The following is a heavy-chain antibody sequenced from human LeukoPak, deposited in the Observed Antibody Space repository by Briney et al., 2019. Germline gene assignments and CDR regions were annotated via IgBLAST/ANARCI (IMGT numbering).Heavy chain of an antibody. CDR3: ARDLFGSSGHALDY. V-gene: IGHV1-69*06. Sequence: ASVKVSCKASGGTFSSYAISWVRQAPGQGLEWMGGIIPIFGTANYAQKFQGRVTITADKSTSTAYMELSSLRSEDTAVYYCARDLFGSSGHALDYWGQGTLVTVSS. J-gene: IGHJ4*02. CDR1: GGTFSSYA. D-gene: IGHD3-22*01. CDR2: IIPIFGTA.